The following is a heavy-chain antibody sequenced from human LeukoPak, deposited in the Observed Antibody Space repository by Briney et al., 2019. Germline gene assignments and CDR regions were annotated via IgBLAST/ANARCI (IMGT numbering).Heavy chain of an antibody. D-gene: IGHD1-14*01. J-gene: IGHJ4*02. CDR3: AKDTGTEYPYYFDY. CDR1: GGSISSSSYY. Sequence: SETLSLTCTVAGGSISSSSYYWGWIRQPPGKGLEWIGSIYYSGSTYYNPSLKSRVTISVDKSKNQFSLKLSSVTAADTAVYYCAKDTGTEYPYYFDYWGQGTLVTVSS. V-gene: IGHV4-39*07. CDR2: IYYSGST.